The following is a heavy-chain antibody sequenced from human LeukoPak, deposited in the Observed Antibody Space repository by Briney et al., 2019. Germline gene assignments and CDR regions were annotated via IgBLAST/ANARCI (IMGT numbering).Heavy chain of an antibody. CDR2: IYPGDSDA. D-gene: IGHD1-26*01. V-gene: IGHV5-51*01. J-gene: IGHJ4*02. CDR1: GYSFTSYW. Sequence: GESLKISFKGSGYSFTSYWIGWVRPMPGKGLKWMGIIYPGDSDARYSPSFQGQVTISADKSISTAYLQWSSLKASDTAMYYCARRRDLYSGSYYPFDYWGQGTLVTVFS. CDR3: ARRRDLYSGSYYPFDY.